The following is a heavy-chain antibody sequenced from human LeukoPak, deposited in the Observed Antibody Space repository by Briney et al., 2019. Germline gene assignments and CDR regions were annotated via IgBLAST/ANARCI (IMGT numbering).Heavy chain of an antibody. CDR1: GFTVSSNH. D-gene: IGHD3-3*01. CDR2: IYSGGST. V-gene: IGHV3-53*01. J-gene: IGHJ6*02. CDR3: ARGPPYYDFWSGYYNYYYGMDV. Sequence: GGSLRLSCAASGFTVSSNHMSWVRQAPGKGLEWVSVIYSGGSTYYADSVKGRFTISRDNSKNTLYLQMNSLRAEDTAVYYCARGPPYYDFWSGYYNYYYGMDVWGQGITVTVSS.